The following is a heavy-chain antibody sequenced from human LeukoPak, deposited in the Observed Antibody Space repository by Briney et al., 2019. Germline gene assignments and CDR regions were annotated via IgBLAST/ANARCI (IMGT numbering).Heavy chain of an antibody. D-gene: IGHD3-3*01. CDR3: ARGRVYYDFWSGYYMGGFDY. CDR2: ISSSSYI. J-gene: IGHJ4*02. V-gene: IGHV3-21*01. Sequence: GGSLRLSCAASGFTFSSYSMNWVRQAPGKGLEWVSSISSSSYIYYADSVKGRFTISRDNAKNSLYLQMNSLRAEDTAVYYCARGRVYYDFWSGYYMGGFDYWGQGTLVTVSS. CDR1: GFTFSSYS.